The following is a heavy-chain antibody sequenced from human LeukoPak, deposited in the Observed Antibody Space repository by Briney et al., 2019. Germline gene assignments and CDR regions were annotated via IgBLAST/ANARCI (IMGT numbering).Heavy chain of an antibody. J-gene: IGHJ4*02. Sequence: GGSLRLSCAASGFSFSSHAMHWVRQAPGKGLEWVAVISNDGSNKYYADFVKGRFTISRDNSRNTRYLQMNSLRAEDTAVYYCARDGPGSSHYFDYWGQGALVTVSS. V-gene: IGHV3-30*04. CDR2: ISNDGSNK. CDR3: ARDGPGSSHYFDY. CDR1: GFSFSSHA. D-gene: IGHD6-13*01.